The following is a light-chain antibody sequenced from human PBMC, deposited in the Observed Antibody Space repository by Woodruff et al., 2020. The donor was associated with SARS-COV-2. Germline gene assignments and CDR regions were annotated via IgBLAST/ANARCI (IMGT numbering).Light chain of an antibody. V-gene: IGLV3-1*01. CDR3: QAWDSSTVV. J-gene: IGLJ2*01. CDR2: QDI. Sequence: ACWYQQKPGQSPLLVIYQDIQRPSGISERFSASNFGNTATLTISGTQAMDEADYYCQAWDSSTVVFGGGTKLTVL.